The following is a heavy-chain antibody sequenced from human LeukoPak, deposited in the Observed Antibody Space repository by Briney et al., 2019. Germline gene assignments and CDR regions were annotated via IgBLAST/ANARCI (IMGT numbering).Heavy chain of an antibody. J-gene: IGHJ6*02. CDR1: GGSISSGDYY. CDR2: IYHSGST. Sequence: PSQTLSLTCTVSGGSISSGDYYWNWIRQPPGKGLEWIGSIYHSGSTYYNPSLKSRVTISVDTSKNQFSLKLSSVTAADTAVYYCARGGSHYDSSGYYPYYYYGMDVWGQGTTVTVSS. D-gene: IGHD3-22*01. V-gene: IGHV4-39*07. CDR3: ARGGSHYDSSGYYPYYYYGMDV.